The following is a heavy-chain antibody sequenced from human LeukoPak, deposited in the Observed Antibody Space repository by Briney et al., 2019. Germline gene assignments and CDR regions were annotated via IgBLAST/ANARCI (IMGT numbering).Heavy chain of an antibody. CDR3: AKALAPGVATLRPFDY. Sequence: GGSLRLSCVASGFTFSRYWMHWVRQAPGKGLVWVSRSNSDGSSTNYADSVKGRFTISRDNAKNTLYLQMNSLRAEDTAVYYCAKALAPGVATLRPFDYWGQGTLVTVSS. CDR1: GFTFSRYW. CDR2: SNSDGSST. J-gene: IGHJ4*02. D-gene: IGHD5-12*01. V-gene: IGHV3-74*01.